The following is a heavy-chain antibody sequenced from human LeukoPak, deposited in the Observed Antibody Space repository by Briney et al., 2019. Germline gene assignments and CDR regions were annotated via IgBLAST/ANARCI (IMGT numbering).Heavy chain of an antibody. J-gene: IGHJ4*02. CDR3: AREVFDGGNTFDY. CDR2: IDTNTGNP. CDR1: GYTFTSYA. D-gene: IGHD4-23*01. V-gene: IGHV7-4-1*02. Sequence: ASVKVSCKASGYTFTSYAMNWVRQAPGQGLEWMGWIDTNTGNPTYAQGFTGWFVFSLDTSVSTAYLQISSLKAEDTAVYYCAREVFDGGNTFDYWGQGTLVTVSS.